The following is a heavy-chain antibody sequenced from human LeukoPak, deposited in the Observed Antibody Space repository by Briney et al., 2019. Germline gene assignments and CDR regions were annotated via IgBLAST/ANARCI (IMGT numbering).Heavy chain of an antibody. CDR1: GFTFSSYS. CDR3: ARDLGIASTGWFDP. D-gene: IGHD6-13*01. CDR2: ISSSSSTI. V-gene: IGHV3-48*01. Sequence: GGSLRLSCAAPGFTFSSYSMDWVRQAPGKGLEWVSYISSSSSTIYYADSVKGRFTISRDNAKNSLYLQMNSLRAEDTAVYYCARDLGIASTGWFDPWGQGTLVTVSS. J-gene: IGHJ5*02.